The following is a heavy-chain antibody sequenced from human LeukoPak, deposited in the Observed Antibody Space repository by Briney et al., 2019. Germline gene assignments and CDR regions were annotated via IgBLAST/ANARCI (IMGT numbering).Heavy chain of an antibody. V-gene: IGHV4-39*01. Sequence: SETLSLTCTVSGDSISSSSSYWGWIRQPPGEGLEWIGSIYYSGSTYYNPSLKSRVTISVDTSKNQFSLKLSSVTAADTAVYYCARQILFHSERWLKFFDYWGQGTLVTVSS. CDR2: IYYSGST. J-gene: IGHJ4*02. CDR1: GDSISSSSSY. D-gene: IGHD5-24*01. CDR3: ARQILFHSERWLKFFDY.